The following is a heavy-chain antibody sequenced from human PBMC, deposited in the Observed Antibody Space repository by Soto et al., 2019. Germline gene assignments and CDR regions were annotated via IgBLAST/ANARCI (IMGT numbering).Heavy chain of an antibody. CDR1: GGSISSSSYY. J-gene: IGHJ5*02. CDR2: IYYSGST. V-gene: IGHV4-39*01. CDR3: ARLRVRCSGGSCYPRLIWP. Sequence: PSETLSLTCTVSGGSISSSSYYWGWIRQPPGKGLEWIGSIYYSGSTYYNPSLKSRVTISVDTSKNXXXXXXXXVTAADTAVYYCARLRVRCSGGSCYPRLIWPWGQGTLVTVSS. D-gene: IGHD2-15*01.